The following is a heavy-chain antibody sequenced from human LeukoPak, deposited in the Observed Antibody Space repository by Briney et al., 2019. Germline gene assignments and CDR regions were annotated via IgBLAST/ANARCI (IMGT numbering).Heavy chain of an antibody. D-gene: IGHD3-16*01. V-gene: IGHV4-59*01. CDR1: GGSISGYY. CDR2: IHYTGNT. Sequence: SETLSLTCTVSGGSISGYYWSWIRQPPGKGLEYIGYIHYTGNTNYNPSLKSRVTILLDTSKNQLSLKLNSVTAADTAVYYCARLSLGTNPPYDYWGQGTLVTVSS. J-gene: IGHJ4*02. CDR3: ARLSLGTNPPYDY.